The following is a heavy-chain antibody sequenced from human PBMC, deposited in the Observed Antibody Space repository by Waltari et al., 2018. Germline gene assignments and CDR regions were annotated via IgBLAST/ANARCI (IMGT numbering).Heavy chain of an antibody. CDR2: INPKSGNT. Sequence: QMQLVQSGAEVKKPGASVKVSCKASGYPFSDYDINWVRQATGHGLEGMGWINPKSGNTVSAKNFQDRVTITRDPSTSTVYMELSSLRSDDAAVYYCARVHYDFWSGYYIWGQGTLVTVPS. CDR1: GYPFSDYD. CDR3: ARVHYDFWSGYYI. D-gene: IGHD3-3*01. V-gene: IGHV1-8*02. J-gene: IGHJ4*02.